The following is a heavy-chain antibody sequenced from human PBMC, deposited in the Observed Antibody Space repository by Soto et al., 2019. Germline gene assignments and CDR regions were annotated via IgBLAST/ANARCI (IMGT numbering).Heavy chain of an antibody. Sequence: QVQLVESGGDVVQPGRSLRLSCAASGFTFSGYVFHWVRQTPGKGLEWVGLISLDGNTQYADSVNDRFTISREKSKNELQLEMKSLRVEDTALYYCAREDKSSGYAGPFQDWGQGTLVPVS. CDR3: AREDKSSGYAGPFQD. CDR2: ISLDGNT. J-gene: IGHJ1*01. CDR1: GFTFSGYV. V-gene: IGHV3-30-3*01. D-gene: IGHD3-22*01.